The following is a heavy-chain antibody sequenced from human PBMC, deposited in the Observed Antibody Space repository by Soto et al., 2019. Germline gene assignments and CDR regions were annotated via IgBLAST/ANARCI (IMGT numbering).Heavy chain of an antibody. J-gene: IGHJ6*02. CDR3: AKDYYGSGNYFSYYGMDV. Sequence: GGSLRLSCAASGFTFSSYSMYWVRQAPGKGLEWVSAMSGGGVGTYCAGSVKGRFTISRDNSKNTLYLQMNSLRAEDTAVYYCAKDYYGSGNYFSYYGMDVWGQGTTVTVSS. CDR1: GFTFSSYS. D-gene: IGHD3-10*01. V-gene: IGHV3-23*01. CDR2: MSGGGVGT.